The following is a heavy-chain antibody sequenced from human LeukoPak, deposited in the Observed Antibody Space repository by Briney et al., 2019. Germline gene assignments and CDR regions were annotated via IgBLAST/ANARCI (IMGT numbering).Heavy chain of an antibody. CDR1: GFTFSTFG. Sequence: GGSLRLSCAASGFTFSTFGMHWVRQAPGKGLEWLAFIGNDGSNKYYVDSVKGRFTISRDSSKNTLYLQMNTLRAEDTAVYHCAAHQGYCSGGGCGPYWGQGTQVTVSS. CDR3: AAHQGYCSGGGCGPY. D-gene: IGHD2-15*01. V-gene: IGHV3-30*02. J-gene: IGHJ4*02. CDR2: IGNDGSNK.